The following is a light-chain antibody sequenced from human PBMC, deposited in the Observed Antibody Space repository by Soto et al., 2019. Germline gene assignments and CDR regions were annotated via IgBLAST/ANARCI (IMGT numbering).Light chain of an antibody. CDR3: QQYGSSPRT. CDR2: GAS. J-gene: IGKJ1*01. CDR1: QSVRSN. V-gene: IGKV3-20*01. Sequence: ELGLTPPPATLSLSPGDRPALSCRASQSVRSNLAWYQQKPGQAPRLLIYGASSRATGIPDRFSGSGSGTDFTLTISRLEPEDFAVYYCQQYGSSPRTFGQGTKVDIK.